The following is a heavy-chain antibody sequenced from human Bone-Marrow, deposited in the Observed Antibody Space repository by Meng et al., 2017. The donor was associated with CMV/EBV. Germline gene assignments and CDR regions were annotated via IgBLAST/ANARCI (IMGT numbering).Heavy chain of an antibody. CDR2: IRSKANSYAT. V-gene: IGHV3-73*01. CDR3: TRLGGDAFDI. D-gene: IGHD3-10*01. J-gene: IGHJ3*02. Sequence: GSLRLSCAASGFTFSGSAMHWVRQASGKGLEWVGRIRSKANSYATAYAVSVKGRFTISRDDSKNTAYLQMNSLKTEDTAVYYCTRLGGDAFDIWGQGTIVTVSS. CDR1: GFTFSGSA.